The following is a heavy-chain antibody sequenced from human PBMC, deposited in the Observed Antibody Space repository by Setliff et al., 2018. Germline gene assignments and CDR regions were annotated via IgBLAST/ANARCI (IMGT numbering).Heavy chain of an antibody. CDR1: GYSFSNFW. D-gene: IGHD2-21*01. CDR3: ARRGERFFNWFDP. V-gene: IGHV5-51*01. J-gene: IGHJ5*02. Sequence: GESLKISCQGSGYSFSNFWIGWVRQMPGKGLEWMGIIYPGNADTRYSPSFQGQVTISTDTSINTAFLQWNNLKASDTAVYYCARRGERFFNWFDPWGQGTLVTVSS. CDR2: IYPGNADT.